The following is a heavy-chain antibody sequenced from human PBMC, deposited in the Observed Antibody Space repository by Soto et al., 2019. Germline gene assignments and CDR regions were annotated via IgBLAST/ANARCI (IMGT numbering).Heavy chain of an antibody. D-gene: IGHD3-16*01. CDR3: ARHQRDDASRKIDC. CDR1: GYSFTSNW. Sequence: GESLKISCQGSGYSFTSNWVGWVRQMPGKGLEWMGIINPADSDIKYSPSFQGQVTISADKSIGTAYLQWSSLKASDTAMYYCARHQRDDASRKIDCWGQGTLVTVSS. V-gene: IGHV5-51*01. CDR2: INPADSDI. J-gene: IGHJ4*02.